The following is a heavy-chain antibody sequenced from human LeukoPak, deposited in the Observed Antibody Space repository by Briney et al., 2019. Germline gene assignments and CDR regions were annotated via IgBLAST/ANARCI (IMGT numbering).Heavy chain of an antibody. Sequence: GGSLRLSCVASGFTFSGYTMYWVRQAPGKGLEYVSAISGDGDNTFYAKSVKGRFTISRDNSKSTLYLQMGSLRPEDMAVYYCARRGGGGADYYFDYWGQGSLVTVSS. D-gene: IGHD4-23*01. CDR2: ISGDGDNT. V-gene: IGHV3-64*01. CDR3: ARRGGGGADYYFDY. J-gene: IGHJ4*02. CDR1: GFTFSGYT.